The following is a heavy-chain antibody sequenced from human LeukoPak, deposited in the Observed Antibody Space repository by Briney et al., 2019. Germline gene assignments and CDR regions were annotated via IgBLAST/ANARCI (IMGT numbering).Heavy chain of an antibody. Sequence: SETLSLTCTVSGGSISSGGYYWSWIRQHPGKGLEWIGYIYYSGSTYYNPSLKSRVTISVDTSKNQFSLKLSSVTAADTAVYYCAREYDFWSGYYFTGPPYGMDVWGQGTTVTVSS. CDR3: AREYDFWSGYYFTGPPYGMDV. J-gene: IGHJ6*02. D-gene: IGHD3-3*01. CDR1: GGSISSGGYY. CDR2: IYYSGST. V-gene: IGHV4-31*03.